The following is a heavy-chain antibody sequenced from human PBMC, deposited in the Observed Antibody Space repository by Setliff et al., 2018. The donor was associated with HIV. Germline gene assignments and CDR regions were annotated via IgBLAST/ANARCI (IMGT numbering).Heavy chain of an antibody. CDR1: GGSISSHY. CDR2: IYYSGST. J-gene: IGHJ6*03. Sequence: SETLSLPCTVSGGSISSHYWSWIRQPPGKGLEWIGYIYYSGSTNYNPSLKSRVTISVDTSKNQFSLKLSSVTAADTAVYYCARDGPLEGSYRYYYYYMDVWGKGTTVTVSS. CDR3: ARDGPLEGSYRYYYYYMDV. D-gene: IGHD3-10*01. V-gene: IGHV4-59*11.